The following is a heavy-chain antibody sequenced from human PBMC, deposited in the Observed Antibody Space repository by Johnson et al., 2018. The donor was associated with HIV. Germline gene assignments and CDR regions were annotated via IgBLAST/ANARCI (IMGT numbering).Heavy chain of an antibody. CDR3: AREGMYSSYQGSIDI. CDR1: GFIFSVYW. D-gene: IGHD6-6*01. CDR2: IYSGGST. J-gene: IGHJ3*02. V-gene: IGHV3-66*01. Sequence: VQLVESGGGLVQPGGSLRLSCAASGFIFSVYWMSWVRQAPGKGLEWVSVIYSGGSTYYADSVKGRFTISRDNSKNSLYLQMNSLRAEDTAVYYCAREGMYSSYQGSIDIWDQGTMVTVSS.